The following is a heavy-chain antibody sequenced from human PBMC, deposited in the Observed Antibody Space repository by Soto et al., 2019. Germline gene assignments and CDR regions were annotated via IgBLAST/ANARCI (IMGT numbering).Heavy chain of an antibody. V-gene: IGHV3-48*02. CDR1: GFTFSSYS. CDR2: ISSSSSTI. CDR3: ARENYGDYLHWFDP. Sequence: GGSLRLSCAASGFTFSSYSMNWVRQAPGKGLEWVSYISSSSSTIYHADSVKGRFTISRDNAKNSLYLQMNSLRDEDTAVYYCARENYGDYLHWFDPWGQGTLVTVSS. D-gene: IGHD4-17*01. J-gene: IGHJ5*02.